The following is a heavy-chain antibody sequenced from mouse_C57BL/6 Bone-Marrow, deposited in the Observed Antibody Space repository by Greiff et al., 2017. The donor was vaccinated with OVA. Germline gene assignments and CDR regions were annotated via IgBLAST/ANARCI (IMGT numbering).Heavy chain of an antibody. CDR3: ARGYYYADY. Sequence: QFQLQQSGAELARPGASVKLSCKASGYPFTSYGISWVKQRTGPGLEWIGEIYPRSGNTYYNEKFKGKATLTADKSSRTAYMELRSLTSEDSAVYFCARGYYYADYWGQGSTLTVSS. CDR2: IYPRSGNT. V-gene: IGHV1-81*01. J-gene: IGHJ2*01. CDR1: GYPFTSYG.